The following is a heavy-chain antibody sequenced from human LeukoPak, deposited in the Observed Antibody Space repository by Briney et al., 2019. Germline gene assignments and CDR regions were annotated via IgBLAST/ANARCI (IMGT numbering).Heavy chain of an antibody. CDR1: GGSISSYY. J-gene: IGHJ6*03. CDR3: ARDSAYDFWSGPYYMDV. V-gene: IGHV4-59*01. Sequence: SETLSLTCTVSGGSISSYYWSWLWQPPGKGLEWIGYIYYSGSTNYNPSLKSRVTISVDTSKNQLSLKLSSVTAAHTAVYYCARDSAYDFWSGPYYMDVWGKGTTVTVSS. D-gene: IGHD3-3*01. CDR2: IYYSGST.